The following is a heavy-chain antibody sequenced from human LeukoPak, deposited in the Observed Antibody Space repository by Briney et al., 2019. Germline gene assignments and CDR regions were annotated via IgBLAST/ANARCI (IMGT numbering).Heavy chain of an antibody. V-gene: IGHV4-39*01. CDR1: GGSISSSSYY. CDR2: IYYSGST. Sequence: SETLSLTCTVSGGSISSSSYYWGWIRQPPGKGLEWIGSIYYSGSTYYNPSLKSRVTISVDTSNNQSSLNLSSVTAEDTAVYXXXRLFGXYDSSGYYPPPDYWGQGTLVTVSS. J-gene: IGHJ4*02. D-gene: IGHD3-22*01. CDR3: XRLFGXYDSSGYYPPPDY.